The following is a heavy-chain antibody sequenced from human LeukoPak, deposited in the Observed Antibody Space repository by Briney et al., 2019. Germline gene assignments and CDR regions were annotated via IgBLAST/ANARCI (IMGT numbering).Heavy chain of an antibody. CDR1: GGSISSGTYY. Sequence: SQTLSLTCTVSGGSISSGTYYWTWIRQPAGKGLEWIGRIYSSGSTSYNPSLDSRVRISIDTSKNQFSLKLSSVTAADTAVYYCARVGVTGDAFDIWGQGTMVTVSS. J-gene: IGHJ3*02. D-gene: IGHD2-21*02. CDR3: ARVGVTGDAFDI. CDR2: IYSSGST. V-gene: IGHV4-61*02.